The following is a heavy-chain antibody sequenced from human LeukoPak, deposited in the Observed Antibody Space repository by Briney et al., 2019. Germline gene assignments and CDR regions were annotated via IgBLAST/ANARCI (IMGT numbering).Heavy chain of an antibody. J-gene: IGHJ6*03. CDR2: ISGSGDNT. CDR3: ARSLDSTYSYYYYYLDV. D-gene: IGHD2/OR15-2a*01. CDR1: GFTFSSYA. V-gene: IGHV3-23*01. Sequence: GGSLRLSCAASGFTFSSYAMSWVRQAPGKGLEWVSVISGSGDNTYYADSVKGRFTISRDNSKSTLYLQMSSLRAEDTAVYYCARSLDSTYSYYYYYLDVWGKGTTVTVSS.